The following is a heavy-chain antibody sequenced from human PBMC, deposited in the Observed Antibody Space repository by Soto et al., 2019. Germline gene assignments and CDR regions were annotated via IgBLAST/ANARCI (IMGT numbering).Heavy chain of an antibody. V-gene: IGHV1-69*04. Sequence: SVKVSCKASGGTFSSYTISWVRQAPGQGLEWMGRIIPILGIANYAQKFQGRVTITADKSTSTAYMELSSLRSEDTAVYYCAREGKGYCTNGVCYYFDYWGQGTLVTVSS. CDR1: GGTFSSYT. J-gene: IGHJ4*02. D-gene: IGHD2-8*01. CDR3: AREGKGYCTNGVCYYFDY. CDR2: IIPILGIA.